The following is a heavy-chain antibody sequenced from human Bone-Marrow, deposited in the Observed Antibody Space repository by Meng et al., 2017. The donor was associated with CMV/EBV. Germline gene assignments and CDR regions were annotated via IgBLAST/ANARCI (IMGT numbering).Heavy chain of an antibody. Sequence: SLKISCAASGFTFDDYAMHWVRQAPGKGLEWVSGISWNSGSIGYADSVKGRFTISRDNAKNSLYLQMNSLRAEDTALYYCAKDSSSWSTEPNYFDYWGQGTLVTVSS. CDR1: GFTFDDYA. CDR3: AKDSSSWSTEPNYFDY. D-gene: IGHD6-13*01. J-gene: IGHJ4*02. CDR2: ISWNSGSI. V-gene: IGHV3-9*01.